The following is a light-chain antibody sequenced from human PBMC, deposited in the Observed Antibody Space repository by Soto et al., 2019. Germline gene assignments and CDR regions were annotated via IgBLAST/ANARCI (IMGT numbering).Light chain of an antibody. V-gene: IGKV1-5*03. Sequence: DIQMTQSPSTLSASVGDRVTITCRASQSLGDWLAWYQQKPGKAPKVLIYKASSLKSGVPSRFSGSGSGTEFTLPISSLQPDDFATYYCQQYNTYSPYTFGQGTRLEIK. J-gene: IGKJ2*01. CDR3: QQYNTYSPYT. CDR2: KAS. CDR1: QSLGDW.